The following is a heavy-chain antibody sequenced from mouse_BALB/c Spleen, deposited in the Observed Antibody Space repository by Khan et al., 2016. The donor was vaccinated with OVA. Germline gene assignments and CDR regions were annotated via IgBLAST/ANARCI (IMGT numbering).Heavy chain of an antibody. CDR2: INPGNGNI. Sequence: QVQLQQSGAELVRPGTSVKVSCKASGYAFTSYLIEWINQRPGQGLEWIGLINPGNGNIKYNENFKDKATLTAAKSSSTVYMQLSSLTSDDSAVYFCARSQLGLRFDYWGQGTTLTVSS. V-gene: IGHV1-54*01. J-gene: IGHJ2*01. CDR1: GYAFTSYL. D-gene: IGHD3-1*01. CDR3: ARSQLGLRFDY.